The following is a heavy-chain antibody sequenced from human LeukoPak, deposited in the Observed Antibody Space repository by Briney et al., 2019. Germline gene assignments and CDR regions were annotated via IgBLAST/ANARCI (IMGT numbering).Heavy chain of an antibody. CDR1: GGSISSSSYY. CDR2: IYYSGST. D-gene: IGHD2-2*01. J-gene: IGHJ4*02. CDR3: ASIVPAGQACSSTSCHQFDY. Sequence: SQTLSLTCTVSGGSISSSSYYWGWIRQPPGKGLEWIGSIYYSGSTYYNPSLKSRVTISVDTSKNQFSLKLSSVTAADTAVYYCASIVPAGQACSSTSCHQFDYWGQGTLVTVSS. V-gene: IGHV4-39*07.